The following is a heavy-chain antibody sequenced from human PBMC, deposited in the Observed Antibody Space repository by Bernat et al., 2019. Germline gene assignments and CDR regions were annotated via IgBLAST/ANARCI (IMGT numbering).Heavy chain of an antibody. J-gene: IGHJ4*02. V-gene: IGHV3-23*01. CDR2: ISGSGGST. Sequence: EVQLLESGGGLVQPGGSLRLSCAASGFTFSSYAMSWVRQAPGKGLEWVSAISGSGGSTYYADSVKGRFTISRDNSKNTLYLQMNSLRAEDTAVYYCARDFGRWLHNKYYFDYWGQGTLVTVSS. CDR3: ARDFGRWLHNKYYFDY. D-gene: IGHD5-24*01. CDR1: GFTFSSYA.